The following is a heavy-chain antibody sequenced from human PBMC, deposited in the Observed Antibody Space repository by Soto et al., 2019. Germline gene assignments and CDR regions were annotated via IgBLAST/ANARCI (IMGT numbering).Heavy chain of an antibody. J-gene: IGHJ4*02. CDR1: GGSISSYY. Sequence: SETLSLTCTVSGGSISSYYWSWIRQPPGKGLEWIGYIYYSGSTNYNPSLKSRVTISVDTSKNQFSLKLSSVTAADTAVYYCARVGYTPVTFFDYWGQGTLVTVSS. D-gene: IGHD1-1*01. V-gene: IGHV4-59*08. CDR2: IYYSGST. CDR3: ARVGYTPVTFFDY.